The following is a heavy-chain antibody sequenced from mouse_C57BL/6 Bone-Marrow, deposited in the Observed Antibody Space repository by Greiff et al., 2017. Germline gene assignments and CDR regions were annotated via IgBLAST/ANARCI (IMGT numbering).Heavy chain of an antibody. CDR2: IDPANGNT. CDR3: AAYYSNYYAMDY. CDR1: GFNINNTY. Sequence: EVKLVESVAELVRPGASVKLSCTASGFNINNTYMHWVKQRPEQGLEWIGRIDPANGNTKYAPKFQGKATITADTSSHTAYLQLSSLTSEDTAIYYCAAYYSNYYAMDYWGQGTSVTVSS. D-gene: IGHD2-5*01. J-gene: IGHJ4*01. V-gene: IGHV14-3*01.